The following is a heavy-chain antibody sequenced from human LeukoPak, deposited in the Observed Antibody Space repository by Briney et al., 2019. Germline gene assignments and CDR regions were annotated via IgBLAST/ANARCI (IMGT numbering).Heavy chain of an antibody. D-gene: IGHD3-10*01. Sequence: GGSLRLSCKGSGYIFSSYWIGWVRQMPGEGLEWMGIIYSGDSDVRYSPSFQGQVTISVDRSISTAYLHWSSLKASDTAIYYCATYAGTSSKYFQHWGQGTLVTVSS. CDR2: IYSGDSDV. CDR3: ATYAGTSSKYFQH. V-gene: IGHV5-51*01. J-gene: IGHJ1*01. CDR1: GYIFSSYW.